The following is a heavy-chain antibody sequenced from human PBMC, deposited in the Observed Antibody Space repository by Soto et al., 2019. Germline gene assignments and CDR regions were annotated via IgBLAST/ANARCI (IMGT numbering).Heavy chain of an antibody. CDR2: IYYSGST. D-gene: IGHD1-1*01. CDR3: ARHPNWNYFDY. CDR1: GGSISSYY. V-gene: IGHV4-59*08. Sequence: SETLSLTCTVSGGSISSYYWSWIRQPPGKGLEWIGYIYYSGSTNYNPSLKIRVTISVDTSKNQFSLKLSSVTAADTAVYYCARHPNWNYFDYWGQGTLVTVSS. J-gene: IGHJ4*02.